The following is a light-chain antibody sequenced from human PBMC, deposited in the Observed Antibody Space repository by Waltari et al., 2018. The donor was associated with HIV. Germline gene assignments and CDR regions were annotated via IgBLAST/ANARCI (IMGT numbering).Light chain of an antibody. V-gene: IGKV3-15*01. CDR3: QQYNNWWT. J-gene: IGKJ1*01. Sequence: EILMPPPPDPMSVSPRERPTLSCRASQSVSSNLAWYPQKPGQAPRLLIYGASTRATCIPARFSGSRSGTEFTLTISSLQSEDFAVYYCQQYNNWWTCGQGTKVEIK. CDR1: QSVSSN. CDR2: GAS.